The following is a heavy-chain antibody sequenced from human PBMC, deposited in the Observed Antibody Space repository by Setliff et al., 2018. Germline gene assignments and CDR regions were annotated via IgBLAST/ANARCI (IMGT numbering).Heavy chain of an antibody. D-gene: IGHD3-22*01. J-gene: IGHJ5*02. CDR2: IKSSREGATS. V-gene: IGHV3-15*01. Sequence: GGSLRLSCSVSGITFKNAWMTWVRQAPGKGPEWVGRIKSSREGATSDYGAPAKGRFTISRDDSKQIVYLQMNSLKIEDTAVYYCSTGPRDSRNYLNWIGHWGQGALVTVSS. CDR1: GITFKNAW. CDR3: STGPRDSRNYLNWIGH.